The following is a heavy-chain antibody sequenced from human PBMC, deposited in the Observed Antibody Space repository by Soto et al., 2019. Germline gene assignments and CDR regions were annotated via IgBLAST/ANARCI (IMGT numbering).Heavy chain of an antibody. Sequence: QVQLQQWGAGLLKPSETLSLTCAVYGGSFSGHYWSWIRQYPGKGLEWIAEINHRGSTNYNPSLKSRVTMSVATSTNQFSLRLGSVTAADPAVYYCARGYPRSIFSTALATSYWFDSCGQGGLVTVSS. CDR1: GGSFSGHY. CDR2: INHRGST. CDR3: ARGYPRSIFSTALATSYWFDS. D-gene: IGHD2-21*01. V-gene: IGHV4-34*01. J-gene: IGHJ5*01.